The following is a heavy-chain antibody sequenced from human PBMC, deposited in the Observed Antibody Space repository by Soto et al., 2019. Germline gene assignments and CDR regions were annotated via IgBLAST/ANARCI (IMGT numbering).Heavy chain of an antibody. Sequence: QVQLVQSGAEVKKPGASVKVSCKASGYSFTTYGISWVRQAPGQGLEWMGWISAYNGYTKYAERLQGRVSLTTYTSTTTAYMELRSLRSDDTAVYSCARDLQVVRGDPWGQGTLVTVSS. CDR3: ARDLQVVRGDP. J-gene: IGHJ5*02. D-gene: IGHD3-10*01. CDR1: GYSFTTYG. CDR2: ISAYNGYT. V-gene: IGHV1-18*01.